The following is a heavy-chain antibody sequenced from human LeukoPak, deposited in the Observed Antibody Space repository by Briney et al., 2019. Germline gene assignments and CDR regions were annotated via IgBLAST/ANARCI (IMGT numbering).Heavy chain of an antibody. J-gene: IGHJ4*02. CDR1: GYTFIDYY. CDR2: INPNSGGT. Sequence: ASVKVSCKTSGYTFIDYYVHWVRKAPGQGLEWLGWINPNSGGTNYAQKFQGRVTMTRDTSISTAYMELSRLRSDDTAVYYCARDSGSYYDDYWGQGTLVTVSS. CDR3: ARDSGSYYDDY. D-gene: IGHD1-26*01. V-gene: IGHV1-2*02.